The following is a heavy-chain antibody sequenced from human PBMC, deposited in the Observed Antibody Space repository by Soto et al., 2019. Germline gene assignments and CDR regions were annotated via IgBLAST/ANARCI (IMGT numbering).Heavy chain of an antibody. V-gene: IGHV4-34*01. D-gene: IGHD3-9*01. CDR1: GGSFGGYY. J-gene: IGHJ6*02. Sequence: PWETLSLTCAVYGGSFGGYYWSWIRQPPGKGLEWIGEINHSGSTNYNPSLKSRVTISVDTSKNQFSLKLSAVTAADTAVDYCARGGTYDILTGYYYYYYGMDVWGQGTTVP. CDR2: INHSGST. CDR3: ARGGTYDILTGYYYYYYGMDV.